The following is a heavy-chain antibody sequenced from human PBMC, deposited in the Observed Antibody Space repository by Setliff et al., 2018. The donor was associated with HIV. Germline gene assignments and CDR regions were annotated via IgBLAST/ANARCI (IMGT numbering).Heavy chain of an antibody. J-gene: IGHJ4*02. CDR3: ARPLFCIAAAGIDY. CDR1: GYTFTDYA. CDR2: LNTNTVNP. V-gene: IGHV7-4-1*02. Sequence: ASVKVSCKASGYTFTDYAMNWVRQAPGQGLEWMGWLNTNTVNPTYAQGFTGRFVFALDTSVSTAYLQISSLKAEDTAVYYCARPLFCIAAAGIDYWGQGTLVTVSS. D-gene: IGHD6-13*01.